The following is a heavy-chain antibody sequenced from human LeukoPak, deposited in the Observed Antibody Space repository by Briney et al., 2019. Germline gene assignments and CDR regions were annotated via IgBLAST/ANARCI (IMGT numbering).Heavy chain of an antibody. Sequence: SETLSLTCAVYGGSFSGYYWSWIRQPPGKGLEWIGEINHGGGTNYNPSLRSRVTISVDTSKNQFSLKLSSVTAADTAVYYFAIGRLFVVDWGQGTLVTVSS. J-gene: IGHJ4*02. D-gene: IGHD6-6*01. CDR3: AIGRLFVVD. V-gene: IGHV4-34*01. CDR1: GGSFSGYY. CDR2: INHGGGT.